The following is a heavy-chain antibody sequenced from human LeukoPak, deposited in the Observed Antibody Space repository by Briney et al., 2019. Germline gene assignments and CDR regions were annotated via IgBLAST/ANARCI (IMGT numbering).Heavy chain of an antibody. J-gene: IGHJ4*02. CDR2: IYDSGST. V-gene: IGHV4-39*07. CDR3: ARACSYDSSGYYFDY. Sequence: SETLSLTCTVSGGSIRSSYYYWGWIRQPPGKGLEWIGSIYDSGSTYYNPSLKSRVTISVDTSKNQFSLKLSSVTAADTAVYYCARACSYDSSGYYFDYWGQGTLVTVSS. D-gene: IGHD3-22*01. CDR1: GGSIRSSYYY.